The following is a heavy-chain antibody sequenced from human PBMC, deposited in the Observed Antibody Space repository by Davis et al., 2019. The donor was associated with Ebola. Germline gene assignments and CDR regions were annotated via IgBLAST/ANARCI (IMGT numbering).Heavy chain of an antibody. D-gene: IGHD3-3*01. Sequence: SPKLPRASSGFTFSSYAMHRVRQAPGKGLEWVAVISYDGSNKYYADSVKGRFTISRDNSKNTLYLQMNSLRAEDTAVYYCARAYDFWSGLYYFDYWGQGTLVTVSS. CDR2: ISYDGSNK. CDR3: ARAYDFWSGLYYFDY. CDR1: GFTFSSYA. V-gene: IGHV3-30-3*01. J-gene: IGHJ4*02.